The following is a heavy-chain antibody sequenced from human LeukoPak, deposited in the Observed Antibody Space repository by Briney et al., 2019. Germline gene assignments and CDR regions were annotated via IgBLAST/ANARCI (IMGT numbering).Heavy chain of an antibody. J-gene: IGHJ4*02. V-gene: IGHV1-69*05. CDR3: ARTSGSYHGPFDY. D-gene: IGHD1-26*01. CDR1: GGTFSSYA. CDR2: IIPIFGTA. Sequence: SVKVSCKASGGTFSSYAISWVRQAPGQGLEWIGGIIPIFGTANYAQKFQGRVTITTDESTSTAYMELSSLRSEDTAVYYCARTSGSYHGPFDYWGQGTLVTVSS.